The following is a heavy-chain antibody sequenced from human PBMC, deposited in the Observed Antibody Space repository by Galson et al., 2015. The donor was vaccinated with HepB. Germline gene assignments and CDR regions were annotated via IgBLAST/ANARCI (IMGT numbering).Heavy chain of an antibody. D-gene: IGHD3-3*01. CDR3: ATLYYDFWSGSSLAYYYCYMDA. Sequence: SLRLSCAASGFTFRNTWMSWVRQAPGKGLEWVGRIKRKIDGGTIDYAAPVTGRFIISRDDSKNMVYMEMNSLKTEDTAVYYCATLYYDFWSGSSLAYYYCYMDAWGKGTTVAVSS. J-gene: IGHJ6*03. V-gene: IGHV3-15*01. CDR2: IKRKIDGGTI. CDR1: GFTFRNTW.